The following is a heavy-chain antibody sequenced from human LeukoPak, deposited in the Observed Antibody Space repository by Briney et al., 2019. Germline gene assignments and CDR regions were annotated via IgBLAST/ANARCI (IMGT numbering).Heavy chain of an antibody. D-gene: IGHD2-15*01. CDR3: AKQLGYCSGGSCYNFDY. CDR2: ISYDGSNK. CDR1: GFTFSSYA. J-gene: IGHJ4*02. V-gene: IGHV3-30-3*02. Sequence: PGGSLRLSCAASGFTFSSYAMHWVRQAPGKGPEWVAVISYDGSNKYYADSVKGRFTISRDNSKNTLYLQMNSLRAEDTAVYYCAKQLGYCSGGSCYNFDYWGQGTLVTVSS.